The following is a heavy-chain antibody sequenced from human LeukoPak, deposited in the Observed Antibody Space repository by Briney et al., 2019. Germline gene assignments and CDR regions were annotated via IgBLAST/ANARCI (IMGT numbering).Heavy chain of an antibody. J-gene: IGHJ4*02. D-gene: IGHD1-26*01. Sequence: PGGSLRLSCTASGFVFSDYTMSWVRQAPGKGLEWVSFIGGSGGSTKYADSVKGRFTISRDNSKSTLYVQMNSLRAEDTAVYYCAKDLISHRSVGSSEKVDYWGQGTPVIV. CDR1: GFVFSDYT. CDR3: AKDLISHRSVGSSEKVDY. V-gene: IGHV3-23*01. CDR2: IGGSGGST.